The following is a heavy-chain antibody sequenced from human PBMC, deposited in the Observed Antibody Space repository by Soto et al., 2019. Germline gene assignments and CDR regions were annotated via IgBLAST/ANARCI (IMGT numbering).Heavy chain of an antibody. CDR1: GYTFSTYS. Sequence: QVQLVQSGTEVKKSGASVRVSCKASGYTFSTYSVSWVRQAPGQGLEWMGWISAYNGYTNYAQKFQDRLTLTTDTSTSTADTVLRSLRFDDTGVYYCARDRISRGRRSYGMDVWGQGTTLSVTS. CDR2: ISAYNGYT. CDR3: ARDRISRGRRSYGMDV. D-gene: IGHD2-21*01. V-gene: IGHV1-18*01. J-gene: IGHJ6*02.